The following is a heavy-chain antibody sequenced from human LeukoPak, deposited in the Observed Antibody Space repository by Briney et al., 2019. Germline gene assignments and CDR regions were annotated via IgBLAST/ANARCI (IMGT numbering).Heavy chain of an antibody. Sequence: GGSLRLSCVASGFTFSNYAIHWDRQAPGKGLECVSAINSDGSSTNYADSVKGRFIISRDNSKNTLYLQMGSLRAEDMAIYYCARESRPFNFGYYFDLWGQGSLVTVS. CDR1: GFTFSNYA. V-gene: IGHV3-64*02. CDR3: ARESRPFNFGYYFDL. CDR2: INSDGSST. D-gene: IGHD3-10*01. J-gene: IGHJ4*02.